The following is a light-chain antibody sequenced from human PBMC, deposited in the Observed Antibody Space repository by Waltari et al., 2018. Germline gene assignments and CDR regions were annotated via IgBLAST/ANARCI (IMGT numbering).Light chain of an antibody. Sequence: IEMTQSPSSLSASVGDRVTITCRASQSISTSLNWYQQIPGKAPKLLIYLGSTVQSGVPARFSGSGSGTDFSLTISSLQPEDFATYYCQQSYITAYTFGQGTKVEIQ. CDR1: QSISTS. CDR3: QQSYITAYT. J-gene: IGKJ2*01. V-gene: IGKV1-39*01. CDR2: LGS.